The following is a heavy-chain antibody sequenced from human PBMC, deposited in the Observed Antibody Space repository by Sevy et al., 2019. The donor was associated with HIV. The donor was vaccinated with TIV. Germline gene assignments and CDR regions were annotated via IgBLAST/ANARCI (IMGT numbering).Heavy chain of an antibody. V-gene: IGHV3-21*06. J-gene: IGHJ3*02. CDR2: ISSSSTYI. CDR3: AGAYYYDSSSYRHDAFHM. CDR1: GVTFRSYS. D-gene: IGHD3-22*01. Sequence: GGSLRLSCAVSGVTFRSYSMNWVRQAPGRGLEWVSCISSSSTYIYYADSVKGRFTISRDNAKNSLYLQMNSLRAEDTAVYYCAGAYYYDSSSYRHDAFHMWGQGTTVTVSS.